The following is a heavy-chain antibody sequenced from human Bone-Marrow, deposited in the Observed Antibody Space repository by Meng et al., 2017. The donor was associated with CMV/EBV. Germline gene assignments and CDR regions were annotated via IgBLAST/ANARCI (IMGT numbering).Heavy chain of an antibody. J-gene: IGHJ4*02. D-gene: IGHD2-15*01. Sequence: GESLKISCAASGFTFSSYWMSWVRQAPGKGLEWVANIKEDGSEKYYGDSVKGRFTISRDNAKNSLYLQMNSLRAEDTAVYYCAAGGGARWGQGTLVTVSS. CDR2: IKEDGSEK. CDR3: AAGGGAR. CDR1: GFTFSSYW. V-gene: IGHV3-7*03.